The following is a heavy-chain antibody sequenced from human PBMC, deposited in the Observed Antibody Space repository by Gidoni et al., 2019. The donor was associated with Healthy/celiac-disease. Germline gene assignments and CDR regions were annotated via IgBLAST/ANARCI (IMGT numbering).Heavy chain of an antibody. Sequence: QVQLVESGGGLVKPGGSLRLSCAASGFTFSDYYMSWIRQAPGKGLEWVSYISSSGSTIYYADSVKGRFTISRDNAKNSLYLQMNSLRAEDTAVYYCARDPRTKDIVLKGGLFDPWGQGTLVTVSS. D-gene: IGHD2-8*01. CDR1: GFTFSDYY. J-gene: IGHJ5*02. CDR2: ISSSGSTI. CDR3: ARDPRTKDIVLKGGLFDP. V-gene: IGHV3-11*01.